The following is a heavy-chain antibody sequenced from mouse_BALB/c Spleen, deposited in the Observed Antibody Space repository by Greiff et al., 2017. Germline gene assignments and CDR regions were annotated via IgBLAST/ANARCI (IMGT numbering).Heavy chain of an antibody. V-gene: IGHV5-17*02. D-gene: IGHD6-1*01. CDR3: ARGHYYAMDY. CDR1: GFTFSSFG. J-gene: IGHJ4*01. Sequence: DVKLVESGGGLVQPGGSRKLSCAASGFTFSSFGMHWVRQAPEKGLEWVAYISSGSSTIYYADTVKGRFTISRDNPKNTLFLQMTSLRSEDTAMYYCARGHYYAMDYWGQGTSVTVSS. CDR2: ISSGSSTI.